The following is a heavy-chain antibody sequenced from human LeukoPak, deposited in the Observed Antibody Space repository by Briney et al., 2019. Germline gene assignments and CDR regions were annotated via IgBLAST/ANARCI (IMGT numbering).Heavy chain of an antibody. CDR3: ARASSGWYPNYFDY. J-gene: IGHJ4*02. D-gene: IGHD6-19*01. CDR1: GFTVSSNY. V-gene: IGHV3-66*01. CDR2: IYSDSST. Sequence: PGGSLRLSCAASGFTVSSNYMSWVRQAPGKGLEGVSVIYSDSSTYYADSVKGRFTISRDNSKNTLYLQMNSLRAEDTAVYYCARASSGWYPNYFDYWGQGTLVTVSS.